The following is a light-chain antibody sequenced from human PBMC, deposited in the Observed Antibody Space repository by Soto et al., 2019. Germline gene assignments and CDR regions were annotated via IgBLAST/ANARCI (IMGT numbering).Light chain of an antibody. CDR3: AAWDDSLNGVV. J-gene: IGLJ2*01. V-gene: IGLV1-44*01. CDR1: SSNIGSNA. CDR2: SSN. Sequence: QSVLTQPPSASGIPGQRVTISCSGRSSNIGSNAINWYQQLPGTAPKLLMHSSNQRPSGVPDRFSGSKSGTSASLAISGLQSEDEADYYCAAWDDSLNGVVFGGGTKVTVL.